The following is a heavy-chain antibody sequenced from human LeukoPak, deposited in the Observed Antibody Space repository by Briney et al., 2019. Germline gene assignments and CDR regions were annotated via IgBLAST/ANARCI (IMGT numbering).Heavy chain of an antibody. CDR3: ASEIRTGY. Sequence: TGGSLRLSCAASGFAFDDYGMHWVRQAPGKGLEWVSLISGGRTYYADSVKGRFTISRDNSKNSLYLQMNNLRTEDTAFYYCASEIRTGYWGQGTLVTVSS. CDR2: ISGGRT. CDR1: GFAFDDYG. D-gene: IGHD3/OR15-3a*01. V-gene: IGHV3-43*02. J-gene: IGHJ4*02.